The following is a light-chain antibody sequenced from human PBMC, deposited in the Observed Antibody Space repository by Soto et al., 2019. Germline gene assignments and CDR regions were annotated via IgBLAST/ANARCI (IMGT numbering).Light chain of an antibody. V-gene: IGKV1-9*01. Sequence: IQWTQSPSSLSASVGDRVTITCRASQGISSYLAWYQQKPGKAPKLLIYAAYTLQSGVPSRFSGCGSGTDFTLTISSLQPEDFATYYCQQLKSYPTITFGQGTRLEIK. CDR3: QQLKSYPTIT. CDR2: AAY. J-gene: IGKJ5*01. CDR1: QGISSY.